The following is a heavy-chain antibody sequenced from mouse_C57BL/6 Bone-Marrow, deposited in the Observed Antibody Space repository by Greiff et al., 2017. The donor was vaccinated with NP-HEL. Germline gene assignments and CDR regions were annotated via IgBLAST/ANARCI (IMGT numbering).Heavy chain of an antibody. D-gene: IGHD1-1*01. CDR3: ARGRGYGPRAKYY. CDR1: GYSFTSYY. CDR2: IYPGSGNT. Sequence: VQLQQSGPELVKPGASVKISCKASGYSFTSYYIHWVKQRPGQGLEWIGWIYPGSGNTKYNEKFKGKATLTADTSSSTAYMQLSSLTSGDSAVYYCARGRGYGPRAKYYWGQGTSVTLSS. J-gene: IGHJ4*01. V-gene: IGHV1-66*01.